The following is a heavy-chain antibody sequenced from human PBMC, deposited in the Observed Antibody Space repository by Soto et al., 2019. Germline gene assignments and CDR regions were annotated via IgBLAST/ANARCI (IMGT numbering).Heavy chain of an antibody. D-gene: IGHD3-22*01. CDR1: GYSFAGYW. V-gene: IGHV5-10-1*01. CDR2: IDPSDSQT. CDR3: ARQIYHSDKGPTLQYYFDS. J-gene: IGHJ4*02. Sequence: PXESLKISCKGSGYSFAGYWITWVRQKPGKGLEWMGRIDPSDSQTYYSPSFRGHVTISVTKSITTVFLQWRSLRASDTAMYYCARQIYHSDKGPTLQYYFDSWRQGAPVNVSS.